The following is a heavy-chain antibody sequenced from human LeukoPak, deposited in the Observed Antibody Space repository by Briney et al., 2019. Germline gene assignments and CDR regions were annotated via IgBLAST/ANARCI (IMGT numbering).Heavy chain of an antibody. V-gene: IGHV1-18*04. CDR3: ARVRGRSNWFDP. Sequence: GASVKVSCKASGYTFTSNYMHWVRQAPGQGLEWMGWISAYKGNTKYAQKFQGRVTMTTDTSTSTAYMELRSLRSDDTAVYYCARVRGRSNWFDPWGQGTLVTVSS. CDR1: GYTFTSNY. J-gene: IGHJ5*02. CDR2: ISAYKGNT. D-gene: IGHD3-16*01.